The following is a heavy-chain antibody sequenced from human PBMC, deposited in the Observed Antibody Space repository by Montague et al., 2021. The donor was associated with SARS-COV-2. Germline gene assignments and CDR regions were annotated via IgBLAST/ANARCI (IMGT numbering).Heavy chain of an antibody. V-gene: IGHV3-30*04. CDR1: GFTFSSYA. D-gene: IGHD3-16*02. CDR3: AGDNYDYVWGSYRYIY. J-gene: IGHJ4*02. Sequence: SRRISCAASGFTFSSYAMHWVRQAPGKGLEWVAVISYDGSNKYYADSVKGRFTISRDNSKNTLYLQMNILRAEDTAVYYCAGDNYDYVWGSYRYIYWGQGTLVTVSS. CDR2: ISYDGSNK.